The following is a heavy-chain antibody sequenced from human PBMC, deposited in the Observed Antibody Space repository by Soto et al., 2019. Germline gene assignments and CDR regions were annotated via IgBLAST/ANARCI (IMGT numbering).Heavy chain of an antibody. J-gene: IGHJ4*02. CDR1: GDSIITFY. D-gene: IGHD3-22*01. CDR3: ARGRTVRNYADDSSDYFYFFDY. CDR2: VYYTGST. V-gene: IGHV4-59*01. Sequence: SETLSLTCTVSGDSIITFYWGWIRQSPGKELEWIGYVYYTGSTNYNPSLKSRVTISVDRSKNQFSLKLTSANAADTAVYYCARGRTVRNYADDSSDYFYFFDYWGQGTQVTVSS.